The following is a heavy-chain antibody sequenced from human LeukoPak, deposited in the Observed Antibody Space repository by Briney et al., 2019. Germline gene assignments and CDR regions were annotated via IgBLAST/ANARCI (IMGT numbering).Heavy chain of an antibody. V-gene: IGHV3-21*01. CDR1: GFTFSSYS. Sequence: KPGGSLRLSCAASGFTFSSYSMNWVRQAPGKGLEWVSSISSSSSYIYYADSVKGRFTISRDNAKNSLYLQMNSLRAEDTAVYYCARELRDNWNDYFDYWGQGTLVTVSS. CDR3: ARELRDNWNDYFDY. D-gene: IGHD1-20*01. J-gene: IGHJ4*02. CDR2: ISSSSSYI.